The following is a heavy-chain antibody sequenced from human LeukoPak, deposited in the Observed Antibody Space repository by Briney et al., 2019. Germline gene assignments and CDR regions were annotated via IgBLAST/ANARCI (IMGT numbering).Heavy chain of an antibody. V-gene: IGHV3-9*01. CDR3: AKEILYDSSGYFDY. D-gene: IGHD3-22*01. CDR2: ISWNSGSI. Sequence: GRSLRLSCAASGFTFDDYAMHWVRQAPGKGLEWVSDISWNSGSIDYADSVNSRFTISIDNAKNSLYLQMNSLRAEDKALYYCAKEILYDSSGYFDYWGQGTLVTVSS. J-gene: IGHJ4*02. CDR1: GFTFDDYA.